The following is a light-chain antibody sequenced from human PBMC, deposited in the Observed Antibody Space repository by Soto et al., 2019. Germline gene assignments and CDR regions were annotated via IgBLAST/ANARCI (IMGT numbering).Light chain of an antibody. V-gene: IGKV3-15*01. CDR1: QSVRSN. J-gene: IGKJ1*01. CDR3: QQYNNWPRT. CDR2: SAS. Sequence: EIVMTQSPATLSVSPGERDNLSCRASQSVRSNLAWYQQKPGQAPRLLIYSASTSASGIPARFSGSGSGTVFTLTIRSLQPADFAVYYCQQYNNWPRTFGQGTKVEIK.